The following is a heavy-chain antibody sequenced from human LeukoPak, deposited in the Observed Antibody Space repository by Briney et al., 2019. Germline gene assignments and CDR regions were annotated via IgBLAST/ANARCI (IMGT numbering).Heavy chain of an antibody. D-gene: IGHD4-17*01. CDR1: GFTFDDYG. Sequence: GGSLRLSCAASGFTFDDYGMSWVRQAPGKGLEWVSGISWNGGSTGYADSVKGRFTISRDNAKNSLYLQMNSLRAKDTALYYCARDWSTVTTLAFDIWGQGTMVTVSS. CDR2: ISWNGGST. V-gene: IGHV3-20*04. J-gene: IGHJ3*02. CDR3: ARDWSTVTTLAFDI.